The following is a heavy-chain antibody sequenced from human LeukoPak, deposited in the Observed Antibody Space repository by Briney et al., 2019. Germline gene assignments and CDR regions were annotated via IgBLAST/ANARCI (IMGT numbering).Heavy chain of an antibody. D-gene: IGHD5-18*01. J-gene: IGHJ6*03. CDR3: ASTPTFHSYGYRVYYYYMDV. V-gene: IGHV3-48*03. Sequence: GGSLRLSCAASGFTFSSYEMNWVRQAPGKGLEWVSYISSSGSTIYYADSVKGRFTISRDNAKNSLYLQMNSLRAEDTAVYYCASTPTFHSYGYRVYYYYMDVWGKGTTVTISS. CDR1: GFTFSSYE. CDR2: ISSSGSTI.